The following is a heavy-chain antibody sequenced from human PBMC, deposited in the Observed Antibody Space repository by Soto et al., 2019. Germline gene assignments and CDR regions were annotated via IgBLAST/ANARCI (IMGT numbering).Heavy chain of an antibody. V-gene: IGHV1-24*01. J-gene: IGHJ4*02. CDR2: FDPEDGET. CDR3: ATGQWELHHFDY. D-gene: IGHD1-26*01. Sequence: ASVKVSCKVSGYTLTELSMHWVRQAPGKGLEGMGGFDPEDGETIYAQKFQGRVTMTEDTSTDTAYMELSSLRSEDTAVYYCATGQWELHHFDYWGQGTLVTVSS. CDR1: GYTLTELS.